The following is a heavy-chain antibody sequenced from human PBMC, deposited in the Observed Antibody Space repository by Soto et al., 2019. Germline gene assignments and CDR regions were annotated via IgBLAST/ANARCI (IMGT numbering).Heavy chain of an antibody. CDR1: GGTFSSYT. Sequence: QVQLVQSGAEVKKPGSSVKVSCTASGGTFSSYTISWVRQAPGQGLEWMGRIIPILGIANYAQKFQGRVTITADKSQSTANRELSRLKDEDTAEYYCAREYYGSGSYYNPGANWFDPWGQGTLVTVSS. CDR2: IIPILGIA. D-gene: IGHD3-10*01. J-gene: IGHJ5*02. V-gene: IGHV1-69*08. CDR3: AREYYGSGSYYNPGANWFDP.